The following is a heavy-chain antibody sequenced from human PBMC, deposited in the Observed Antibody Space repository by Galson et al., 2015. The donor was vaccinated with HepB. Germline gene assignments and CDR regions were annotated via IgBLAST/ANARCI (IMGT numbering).Heavy chain of an antibody. CDR2: ISYDGSNK. CDR3: ARDEYYYDSSGYYALTLFY. CDR1: GFTFSSYA. V-gene: IGHV3-30-3*01. D-gene: IGHD3-22*01. Sequence: SLRLSCAASGFTFSSYAMHWVRQAPGKGLEWVAVISYDGSNKYYADSVKGRFTISRDNSKNTLYLQMNSLRAEDTAVYYCARDEYYYDSSGYYALTLFYWGQGTLVTVSS. J-gene: IGHJ4*02.